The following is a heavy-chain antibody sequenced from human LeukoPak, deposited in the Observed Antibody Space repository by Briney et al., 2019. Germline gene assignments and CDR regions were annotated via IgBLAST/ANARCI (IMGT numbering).Heavy chain of an antibody. CDR3: STAKFDY. CDR1: GVTLSGYS. CDR2: ISISGTI. Sequence: PGGSLRLSCAASGVTLSGYSMNWARQAPGKGLEWVSHISISGTIYYADSVKGRFTISRDNAKKSLSLQMNSLRAEDTAVYYCSTAKFDYWGQGTLVTVSS. J-gene: IGHJ4*02. V-gene: IGHV3-48*01.